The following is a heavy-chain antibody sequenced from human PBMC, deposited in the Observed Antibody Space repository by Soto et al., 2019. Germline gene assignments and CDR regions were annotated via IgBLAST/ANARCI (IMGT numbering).Heavy chain of an antibody. D-gene: IGHD5-12*01. V-gene: IGHV1-18*01. CDR1: GYTFTSYV. CDR2: IRPNNGKT. J-gene: IGHJ3*02. Sequence: ASVKVSCKASGYTFTSYVISWVRQAPGQGLEWMGWIRPNNGKTNYAQNFQGRVTMTADTTTSTAYLEVRSLKSDDTAMYYCARDRYGGYETFDIWGPGTLVTVS. CDR3: ARDRYGGYETFDI.